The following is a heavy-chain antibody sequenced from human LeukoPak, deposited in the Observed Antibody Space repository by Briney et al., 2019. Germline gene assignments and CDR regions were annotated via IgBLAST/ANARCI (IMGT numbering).Heavy chain of an antibody. V-gene: IGHV3-23*01. CDR2: ISGSGGTT. J-gene: IGHJ6*03. CDR3: AKDELSGWYSYYYMDV. Sequence: GGSLRLSCATSGFTFTSYALSWVRQAPGKGVEWVSSISGSGGTTYYADSVKGRFTISRDTSKNTLYLQMNSLRAEDTAVYYCAKDELSGWYSYYYMDVWGKGTTFTVSS. D-gene: IGHD6-19*01. CDR1: GFTFTSYA.